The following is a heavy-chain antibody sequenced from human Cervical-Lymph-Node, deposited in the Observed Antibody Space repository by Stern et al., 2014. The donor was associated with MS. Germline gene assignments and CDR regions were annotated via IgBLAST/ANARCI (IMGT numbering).Heavy chain of an antibody. J-gene: IGHJ5*02. CDR2: ISPSGST. D-gene: IGHD3-10*01. CDR3: ARDGVVRGVTYNWFDP. Sequence: QVQLVQSGPGLVKPSQTLSLTCTVSGGSISRGDYFWSWIRPFPGKGLEWIGYISPSGSTYYNPSLKSRLTISMDTSKSQFSLKLTSVTAADTAVYYCARDGVVRGVTYNWFDPWGQGTLVTVSS. V-gene: IGHV4-31*03. CDR1: GGSISRGDYF.